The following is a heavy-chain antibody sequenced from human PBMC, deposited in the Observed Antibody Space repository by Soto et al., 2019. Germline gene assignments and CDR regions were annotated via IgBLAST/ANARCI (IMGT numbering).Heavy chain of an antibody. D-gene: IGHD2-15*01. CDR1: GYTFTSYG. V-gene: IGHV1-18*01. CDR3: ASSRLEYCSGGSCYSAEYFQH. CDR2: IGAYNGNT. Sequence: QVQLVQSGAEVKKPGASVKVSCKASGYTFTSYGISWVRQAPGQGLEWMGWIGAYNGNTNYEQKLQGRVPMTSDTSTSTAYMELRSLRSDDTAVYYCASSRLEYCSGGSCYSAEYFQHWGQGTLVTGSS. J-gene: IGHJ1*01.